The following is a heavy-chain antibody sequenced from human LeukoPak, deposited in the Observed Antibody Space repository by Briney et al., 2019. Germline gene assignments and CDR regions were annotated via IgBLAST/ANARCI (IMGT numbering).Heavy chain of an antibody. V-gene: IGHV4-59*08. J-gene: IGHJ4*02. CDR1: GGSISSYY. CDR3: ARSDYGGNFPFDY. CDR2: IYYSGST. Sequence: SETLSFTCTVSGGSISSYYWSWIRQPPGKGLEWIGYIYYSGSTNYNPSLKSRVTISVDTSKNQFSLKLSSVTAADTAVYYCARSDYGGNFPFDYWGQGTLVTVSS. D-gene: IGHD4-23*01.